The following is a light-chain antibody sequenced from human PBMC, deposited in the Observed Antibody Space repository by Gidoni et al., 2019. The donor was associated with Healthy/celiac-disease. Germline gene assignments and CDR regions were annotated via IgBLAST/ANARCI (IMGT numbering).Light chain of an antibody. CDR1: QSVSSY. V-gene: IGKV3-11*01. J-gene: IGKJ4*01. Sequence: EIVLTQSPATLSLSPGERATLSCRASQSVSSYLAWYQQKPGKAPRLLIYDASNRATGIPARCSGSGSGTDFTLTISSLEPEDCAVYYCQQRSNWPPRLTFGGGTKVEIK. CDR2: DAS. CDR3: QQRSNWPPRLT.